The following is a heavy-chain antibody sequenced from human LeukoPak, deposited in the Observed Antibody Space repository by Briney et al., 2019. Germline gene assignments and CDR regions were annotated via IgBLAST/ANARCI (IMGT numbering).Heavy chain of an antibody. CDR2: IKSKTDGGTT. J-gene: IGHJ4*02. CDR1: GFTFSNAW. V-gene: IGHV3-15*01. Sequence: PGGSLRLSCAASGFTFSNAWMSWVRQAPGKGLEWVGRIKSKTDGGTTDYAAPVKGRFTISRDDSKNTLYLQMNSLKTEDSAVYYCTTARPGIAAAGVDSWGQGILVTVSS. CDR3: TTARPGIAAAGVDS. D-gene: IGHD6-13*01.